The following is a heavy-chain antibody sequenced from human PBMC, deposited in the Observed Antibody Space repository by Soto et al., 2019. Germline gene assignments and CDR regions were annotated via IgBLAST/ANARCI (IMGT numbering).Heavy chain of an antibody. CDR1: GFTFSSYA. D-gene: IGHD3-22*01. Sequence: EVQILESGRDLVQPGGSLRLPCAASGFTFSSYAMYWFRQAPSNGPAWVSGISDSGTGTYYSDSVKGRFTISRDNSKNTVYLQMKSLRAEDTAVYYCAKDHTVVIRDAFDIWGQGTMVNVSS. J-gene: IGHJ3*02. CDR2: ISDSGTGT. CDR3: AKDHTVVIRDAFDI. V-gene: IGHV3-23*01.